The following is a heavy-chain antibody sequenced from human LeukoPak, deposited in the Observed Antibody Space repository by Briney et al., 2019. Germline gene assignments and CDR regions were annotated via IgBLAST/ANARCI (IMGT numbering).Heavy chain of an antibody. CDR2: ISSSGSPI. V-gene: IGHV3-48*02. CDR1: GFTFSAYS. CDR3: ARDHIVATPFDY. J-gene: IGHJ4*02. Sequence: GGALRLSCAASGFTFSAYSMNWVRQAPGKGLEWVSYISSSGSPIYYADAVKGRFTISRDNAKNSLYLQMSSLRDEDTAVYFCARDHIVATPFDYWGQGTLVTVSS. D-gene: IGHD5-12*01.